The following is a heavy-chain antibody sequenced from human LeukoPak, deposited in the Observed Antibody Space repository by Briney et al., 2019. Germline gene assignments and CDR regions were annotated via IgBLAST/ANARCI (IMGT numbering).Heavy chain of an antibody. J-gene: IGHJ4*02. CDR2: INHSGST. CDR3: AREIDDYSNWYYDY. Sequence: SETLSLTCAVYGGSFSGYYWSWIRQPPGKGLEWIGEINHSGSTNYNPSLKSRVTMSVDTSKNQFSLKLSSVTAADTAVYYCAREIDDYSNWYYDYWGQGTLVTVSS. V-gene: IGHV4-34*01. CDR1: GGSFSGYY. D-gene: IGHD4-11*01.